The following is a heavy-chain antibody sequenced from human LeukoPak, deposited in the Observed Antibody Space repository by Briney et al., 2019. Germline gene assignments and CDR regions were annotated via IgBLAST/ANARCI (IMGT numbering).Heavy chain of an antibody. CDR3: ARDWYDRLDAFDI. D-gene: IGHD3-16*01. J-gene: IGHJ3*02. CDR1: GFTFSSYA. V-gene: IGHV3-23*01. Sequence: GGSLRLSCAASGFTFSSYAMSWVRQAPGKGLEWVSAISGSGGSTYYADSVKGRFTISRDNSKNTLYLQMNSLRAEDTAVYYCARDWYDRLDAFDIWGQGTMVTVSS. CDR2: ISGSGGST.